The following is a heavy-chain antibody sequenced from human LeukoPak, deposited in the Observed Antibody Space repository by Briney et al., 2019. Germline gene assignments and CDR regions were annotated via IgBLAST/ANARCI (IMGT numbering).Heavy chain of an antibody. J-gene: IGHJ5*02. CDR3: ASDRVSMVRGVINWFDP. CDR1: GCTFTSYG. Sequence: GASVKVSCKASGCTFTSYGMSWVRQAPGQGLEWIGWISAYNVNTNYAQKLQGRVTMTTDTSKSTAYMELRSLRSDATAVYYCASDRVSMVRGVINWFDPWGQGTLVTVSS. V-gene: IGHV1-18*01. D-gene: IGHD3-10*01. CDR2: ISAYNVNT.